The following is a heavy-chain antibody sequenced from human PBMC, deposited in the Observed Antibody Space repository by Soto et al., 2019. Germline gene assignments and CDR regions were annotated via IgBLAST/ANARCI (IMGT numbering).Heavy chain of an antibody. J-gene: IGHJ4*02. CDR2: IGSGGDGI. Sequence: EVQLLESGGGLVQPGGSLRLSCAASGFTFSNYAMKWVRQAPGKGLEWVSVIGSGGDGIHYADSVEGRFTISRDNSKNTVNLKMNSLRAEDTAIYYCATYGQHLMDYWGQGTLVTVSS. D-gene: IGHD4-17*01. CDR1: GFTFSNYA. CDR3: ATYGQHLMDY. V-gene: IGHV3-23*01.